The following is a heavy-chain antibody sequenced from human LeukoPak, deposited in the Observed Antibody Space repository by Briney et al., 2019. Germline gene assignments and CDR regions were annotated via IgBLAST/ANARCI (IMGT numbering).Heavy chain of an antibody. D-gene: IGHD3-10*01. CDR3: ARGGWLLWFGELSGWFDP. Sequence: PSETLSLTCAVYGGSFSGYYRSWIRQPPGKGLEWIGEINHSGSTNYNPSLKSRVTISADTSKNQFSLKLSSVTAADTAVYYCARGGWLLWFGELSGWFDPWGQGTLVTVSS. V-gene: IGHV4-34*01. CDR1: GGSFSGYY. J-gene: IGHJ5*02. CDR2: INHSGST.